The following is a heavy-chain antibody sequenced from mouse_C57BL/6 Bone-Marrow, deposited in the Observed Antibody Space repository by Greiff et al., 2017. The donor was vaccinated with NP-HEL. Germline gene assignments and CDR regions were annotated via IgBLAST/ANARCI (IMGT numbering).Heavy chain of an antibody. CDR2: ISPRSGNT. V-gene: IGHV1-81*01. CDR3: ARGGYYGSSLDY. J-gene: IGHJ2*01. Sequence: QVQLKESGAELARPGASVKLSCKASGYTFTSYGISWVKQRNGQGLEWIGEISPRSGNTYYNEKFTGTATLTAAKSSSTAYMELRSLTSDDSSVYFWARGGYYGSSLDYWGQGTTLTVSS. CDR1: GYTFTSYG. D-gene: IGHD1-1*01.